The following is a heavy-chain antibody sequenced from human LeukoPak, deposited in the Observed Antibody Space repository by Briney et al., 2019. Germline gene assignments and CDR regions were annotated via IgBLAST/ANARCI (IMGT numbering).Heavy chain of an antibody. CDR1: EFTFSNYA. D-gene: IGHD6-13*01. CDR3: AKGETSTWTNPDY. V-gene: IGHV3-23*01. CDR2: ISGGGGVT. Sequence: GGSLRLSCAASEFTFSNYAMSWVRQAPGKGLEWVSDISGGGGVTYYADSVKGRFTISRDNSKNTLYLQINSLRVEDTAVYYCAKGETSTWTNPDYWGQGTRVTVSS. J-gene: IGHJ4*02.